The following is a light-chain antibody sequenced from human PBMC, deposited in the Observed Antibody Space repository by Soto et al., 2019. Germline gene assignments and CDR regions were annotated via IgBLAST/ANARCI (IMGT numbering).Light chain of an antibody. CDR3: QQRDNWPWT. Sequence: EIVLTQSPATLSLSPGERATLSCRASQSVRSNLAWYQHKPGQAPRLLIYDVSNRATGIPGRFSGSGFGTDFTLTISNVEAEDLAVYYCQQRDNWPWTFGQGAKVEIK. CDR1: QSVRSN. V-gene: IGKV3-11*01. J-gene: IGKJ1*01. CDR2: DVS.